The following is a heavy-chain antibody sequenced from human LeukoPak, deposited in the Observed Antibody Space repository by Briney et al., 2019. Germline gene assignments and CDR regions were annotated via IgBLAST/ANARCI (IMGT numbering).Heavy chain of an antibody. V-gene: IGHV4-30-2*01. Sequence: SLSLTCTVSGGSISSGGYYWSWIRQPPGKGLEWIGYIYHSGSTYYNPSLKSRVTISVDRSKNQFSLKLSSVTAADTAVYYCATSSGWDWGGYWGQGTLVTVSS. CDR3: ATSSGWDWGGY. J-gene: IGHJ4*02. CDR2: IYHSGST. CDR1: GGSISSGGYY. D-gene: IGHD6-19*01.